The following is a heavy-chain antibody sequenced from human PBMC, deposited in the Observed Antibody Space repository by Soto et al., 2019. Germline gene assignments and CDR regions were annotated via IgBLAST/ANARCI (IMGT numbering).Heavy chain of an antibody. Sequence: QVQLQQWGAGLLKPSETLSLTCAVSGESFSDYFWSWIRQPPGKGLEWIGEIDQTGRTNYNPSLKSRGIMSVDTSKNQFSLNLSSVAAADTAMYYCARGVGSGRDYGLDVWGQGTKVTVS. CDR1: GESFSDYF. D-gene: IGHD3-10*01. V-gene: IGHV4-34*01. CDR2: IDQTGRT. J-gene: IGHJ6*02. CDR3: ARGVGSGRDYGLDV.